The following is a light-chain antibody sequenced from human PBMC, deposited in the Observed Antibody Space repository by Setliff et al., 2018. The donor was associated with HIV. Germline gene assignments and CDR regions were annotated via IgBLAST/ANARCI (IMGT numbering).Light chain of an antibody. CDR2: EVR. J-gene: IGLJ1*01. CDR3: CSFAGSNTYV. Sequence: QSVLTQPASVSGSPGQSITIFCTETSSDVGGYNLVSWYQHHPDKAPKLIIYEVRERPSGVSNRFSGSKSGNTASPTISGLQAKDEADYYCCSFAGSNTYVFGPGTKVTVL. CDR1: SSDVGGYNL. V-gene: IGLV2-23*02.